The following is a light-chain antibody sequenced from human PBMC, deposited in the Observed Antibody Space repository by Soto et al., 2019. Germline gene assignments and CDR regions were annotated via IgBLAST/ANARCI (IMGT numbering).Light chain of an antibody. Sequence: DIQMTQSPSSLSASVGDRVTITCRASQNIGTYLNWYQQKPGKAPTVLIYTASTLQSGVPSRFSGSGSGTDFTLTINSLHPDDSATYYCHQSYSSLVYTFGPGTKLEIK. CDR1: QNIGTY. CDR3: HQSYSSLVYT. J-gene: IGKJ2*01. CDR2: TAS. V-gene: IGKV1-39*01.